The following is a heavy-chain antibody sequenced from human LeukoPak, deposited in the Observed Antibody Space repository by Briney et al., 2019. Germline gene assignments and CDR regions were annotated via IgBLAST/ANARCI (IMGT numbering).Heavy chain of an antibody. Sequence: PGGSLRLSCAASGFTFSSYEMNWVRQAPGKGLEWVANIKQDGSEKYYVDSVKGRFTISRDNAKNSLYLQMNSLRAEDTAVYYCARDLSSSGDYWGQGTLVTVS. D-gene: IGHD6-13*01. J-gene: IGHJ4*02. CDR3: ARDLSSSGDY. V-gene: IGHV3-7*01. CDR2: IKQDGSEK. CDR1: GFTFSSYE.